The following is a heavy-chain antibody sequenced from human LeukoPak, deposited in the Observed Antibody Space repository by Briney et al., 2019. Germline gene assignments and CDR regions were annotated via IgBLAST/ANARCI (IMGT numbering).Heavy chain of an antibody. Sequence: PGGSLRLSCAASGFTFSSYAMSWVRQAPGKGLEWVSAISGSGGSTYYADSVKGRFTISRDNSKNTLYLQMSSLRPEDTAVYYCAKDAYYYDSSSYYTFPDYWGQGTLVTVSS. CDR1: GFTFSSYA. CDR3: AKDAYYYDSSSYYTFPDY. J-gene: IGHJ4*02. D-gene: IGHD3-22*01. CDR2: ISGSGGST. V-gene: IGHV3-23*01.